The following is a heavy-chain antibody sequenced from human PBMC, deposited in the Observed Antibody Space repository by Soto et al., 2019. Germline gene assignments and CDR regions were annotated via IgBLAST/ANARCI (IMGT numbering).Heavy chain of an antibody. V-gene: IGHV1-69*01. Sequence: VQLVQSGAEVKKPGYSVKVSCKAAGGTFSSYAISWVRQAPGQGLEWMGGIIPIFGTANYAQKFQGRVTIPADESTSTAYMELSSLISEDTAVYYCARSEGYYYDCSGYYYTPDYWGQGTLVTVSS. CDR1: GGTFSSYA. D-gene: IGHD3-22*01. CDR3: ARSEGYYYDCSGYYYTPDY. CDR2: IIPIFGTA. J-gene: IGHJ4*02.